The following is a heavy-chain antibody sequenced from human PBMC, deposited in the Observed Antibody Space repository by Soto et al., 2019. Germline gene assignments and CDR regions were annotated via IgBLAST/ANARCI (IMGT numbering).Heavy chain of an antibody. CDR2: IKQDGSEK. Sequence: EVQLVESGGGLVQPGGSLRLSCAASGFTFSSYWMSWVRQAPGKGLEWVANIKQDGSEKYYVDSVKGRFTISRDNAKNSLYLQMNSLRAEDTAVYYCARDFRPHFYGDCFDYWGQGTLVTVSS. V-gene: IGHV3-7*01. CDR3: ARDFRPHFYGDCFDY. D-gene: IGHD4-17*01. J-gene: IGHJ4*02. CDR1: GFTFSSYW.